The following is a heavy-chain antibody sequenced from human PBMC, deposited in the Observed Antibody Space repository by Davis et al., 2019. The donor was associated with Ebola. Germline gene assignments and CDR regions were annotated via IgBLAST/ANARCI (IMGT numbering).Heavy chain of an antibody. V-gene: IGHV3-33*01. CDR3: ARDHDFWSGYIDY. J-gene: IGHJ4*02. CDR1: GFTFSRYG. Sequence: GESLKISCAASGFTFSRYGMHWVRQAPGKGLEWVAVIWYDGSNKYYADSVKCRFTISRDNSKNTLYLQMNSLRAEDTAVYYCARDHDFWSGYIDYWGQGTLVTVSS. D-gene: IGHD3-3*01. CDR2: IWYDGSNK.